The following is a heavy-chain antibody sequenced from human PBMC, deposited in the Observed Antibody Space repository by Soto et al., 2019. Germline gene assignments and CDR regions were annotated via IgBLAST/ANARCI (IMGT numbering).Heavy chain of an antibody. V-gene: IGHV3-33*01. CDR1: GFTFSSYG. D-gene: IGHD1-26*01. Sequence: QVQLVESGGGVVQPGRSLRLSCAASGFTFSSYGMHWVRQAPGKGLEWVAVIWYDGSNKYYADSVKGRFTISRDNSKNTLYLQMNSRRAEDTAVYYCARDSDDCFDYWGQGTLVTVSS. CDR2: IWYDGSNK. J-gene: IGHJ4*02. CDR3: ARDSDDCFDY.